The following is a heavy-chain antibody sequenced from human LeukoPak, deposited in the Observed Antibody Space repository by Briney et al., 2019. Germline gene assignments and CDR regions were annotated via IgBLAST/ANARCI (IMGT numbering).Heavy chain of an antibody. Sequence: ASVKVSCKASGYTFTSYAINWVRQAPGQGLEWMGWINTNTGNPTYAQGFTGRFVFSLDTSVSTAYLQISSLKAEDTAVYYCARDSNTETYYYDSSGTDAFDIWGQGTMVTVSS. J-gene: IGHJ3*02. CDR3: ARDSNTETYYYDSSGTDAFDI. D-gene: IGHD3-22*01. CDR2: INTNTGNP. V-gene: IGHV7-4-1*02. CDR1: GYTFTSYA.